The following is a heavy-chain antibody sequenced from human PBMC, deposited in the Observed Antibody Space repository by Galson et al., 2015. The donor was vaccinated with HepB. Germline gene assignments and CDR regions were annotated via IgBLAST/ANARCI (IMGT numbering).Heavy chain of an antibody. CDR3: ASIEDGRTQMGAFDI. D-gene: IGHD5-24*01. J-gene: IGHJ3*02. CDR1: GYTFTSYG. CDR2: ISAYNGNT. V-gene: IGHV1-18*01. Sequence: SVKVSCKASGYTFTSYGIGWVRQAPGQGLEWMGWISAYNGNTNYAQKLQGRVTMTTDTSTSTAYMELRSLRSDDTAVYYCASIEDGRTQMGAFDIWGQGTMVTVSS.